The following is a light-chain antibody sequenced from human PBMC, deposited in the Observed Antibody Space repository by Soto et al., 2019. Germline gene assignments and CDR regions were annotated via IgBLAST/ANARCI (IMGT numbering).Light chain of an antibody. Sequence: QSALTQPASVSGSPGQSITISCTGTSRDVGGYNYVSWYQKNPGKAPKLMIYNVFNRPSGVSDRFSGSKSGNTASLTISGLQAEDEADYYCSSYSNIPTLYVFGTGTKLTVL. CDR1: SRDVGGYNY. CDR2: NVF. CDR3: SSYSNIPTLYV. V-gene: IGLV2-14*03. J-gene: IGLJ1*01.